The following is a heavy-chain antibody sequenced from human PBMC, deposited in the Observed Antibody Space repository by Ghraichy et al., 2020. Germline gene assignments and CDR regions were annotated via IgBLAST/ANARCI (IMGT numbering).Heavy chain of an antibody. J-gene: IGHJ4*02. D-gene: IGHD3-22*01. V-gene: IGHV1-18*01. CDR3: ARDLSYRDSTGYPHFDY. Sequence: ASVKVSCKASGYPFTTYAILWVRQAPGQGFEWMGRISAYNGNTNYAQKLQGRVSMTTDTSTSTAYMELRSLRSDDTAVYYCARDLSYRDSTGYPHFDYWGQGTLVTVSS. CDR2: ISAYNGNT. CDR1: GYPFTTYA.